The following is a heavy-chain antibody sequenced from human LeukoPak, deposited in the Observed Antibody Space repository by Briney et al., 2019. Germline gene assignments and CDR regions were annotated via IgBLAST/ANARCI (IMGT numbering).Heavy chain of an antibody. CDR1: GFTFSAYA. CDR2: ISGSGDKT. Sequence: GGSLRLSCAASGFTFSAYAMSWVRLAPGKGPEWVSDISGSGDKTYYADSVKGRFTISRDNSRNTLYLQLNSLRAEDTAVYYCAKDPSRDYGSGSYYGYWGQGTLVTVSS. CDR3: AKDPSRDYGSGSYYGY. D-gene: IGHD3-10*01. J-gene: IGHJ4*02. V-gene: IGHV3-23*01.